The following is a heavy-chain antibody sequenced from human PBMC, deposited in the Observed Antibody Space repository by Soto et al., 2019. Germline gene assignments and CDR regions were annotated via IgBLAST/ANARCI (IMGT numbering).Heavy chain of an antibody. CDR1: GYTFTSYG. CDR3: AGGETLVVPAAIFNFDY. Sequence: QVQLVQSGAEVKKPGASVKVSCKASGYTFTSYGISWVRQAPGQGLEWMGWISAYNGNTNYAQKLQGRVTMTTDPPTSTAYMELRSLRSADTAVYYCAGGETLVVPAAIFNFDYWGQGSLVTVSS. V-gene: IGHV1-18*01. J-gene: IGHJ4*02. D-gene: IGHD2-2*01. CDR2: ISAYNGNT.